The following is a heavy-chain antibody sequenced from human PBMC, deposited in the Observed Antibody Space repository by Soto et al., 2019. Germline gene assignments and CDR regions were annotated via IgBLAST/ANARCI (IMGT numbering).Heavy chain of an antibody. Sequence: PVASLRLSCAASGFTFSRDAMSWVRQAPLKVLGWVSSISVIGGSTYYSDSVKDRFTISRDNSKNTLYLQMNSLRAEDTAVYYCAKDGTYYDILTGYYRLDDFDIWGQGTMVTVSS. CDR1: GFTFSRDA. D-gene: IGHD3-9*01. CDR2: ISVIGGST. V-gene: IGHV3-23*01. CDR3: AKDGTYYDILTGYYRLDDFDI. J-gene: IGHJ3*02.